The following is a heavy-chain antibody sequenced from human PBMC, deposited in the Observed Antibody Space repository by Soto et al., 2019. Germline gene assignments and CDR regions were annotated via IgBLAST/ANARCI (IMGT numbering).Heavy chain of an antibody. CDR2: IYYSGST. CDR1: GGSISSGGYY. V-gene: IGHV4-31*03. CDR3: ARNIVVVPAAMGWFDP. J-gene: IGHJ5*02. Sequence: SSETLSLTCTVSGGSISSGGYYWSWIRQHPGKGLEWIGYIYYSGSTYYNPSLKSRVTISVDTSKNQFSLKLSSVTAADTAVYYCARNIVVVPAAMGWFDPWGQGTLVTVSS. D-gene: IGHD2-2*01.